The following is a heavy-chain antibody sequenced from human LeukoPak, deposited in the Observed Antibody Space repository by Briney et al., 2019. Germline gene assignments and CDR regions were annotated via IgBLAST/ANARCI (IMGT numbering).Heavy chain of an antibody. CDR3: ARHSTIFGVVRES. D-gene: IGHD3-3*01. CDR2: THYSGST. J-gene: IGHJ5*02. CDR1: GGSISISSYY. Sequence: SETLSLTCIVSGGSISISSYYWGWIRQPPGKGLEWIVSTHYSGSTQYNPSLRSRVTISVDTSKNQFSLKLSSVTATDTAVYYCARHSTIFGVVRESWGQGSLVTVSS. V-gene: IGHV4-39*01.